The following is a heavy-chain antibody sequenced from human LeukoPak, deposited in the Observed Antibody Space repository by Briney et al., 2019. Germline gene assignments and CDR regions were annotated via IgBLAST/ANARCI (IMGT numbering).Heavy chain of an antibody. J-gene: IGHJ4*02. CDR2: IYYSGST. V-gene: IGHV4-59*12. Sequence: PSETLSLTCTVSGGSISSYYWSWIRQPPGKGLEWIGYIYYSGSTNYNPSLKSRVTISVDTSKNQFSLKLSSVTAADTAVYYCARGTEWFGEFSFDYWGQGTLVTVSS. CDR3: ARGTEWFGEFSFDY. CDR1: GGSISSYY. D-gene: IGHD3-10*01.